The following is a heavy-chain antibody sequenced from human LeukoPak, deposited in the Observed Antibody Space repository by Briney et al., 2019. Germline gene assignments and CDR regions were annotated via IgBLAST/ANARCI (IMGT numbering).Heavy chain of an antibody. V-gene: IGHV1-2*06. CDR2: INPNSGGT. CDR3: ARVSYDSSGYYSLFDY. D-gene: IGHD3-22*01. J-gene: IGHJ4*02. CDR1: GYTFTGYY. Sequence: ASVKVSCKASGYTFTGYYMHWVRQAPGQGLERMGRINPNSGGTNYAQKFQGRVTMTRDTSISTAYMELSRLRSGDTAVYYCARVSYDSSGYYSLFDYWGQGTLVTVSS.